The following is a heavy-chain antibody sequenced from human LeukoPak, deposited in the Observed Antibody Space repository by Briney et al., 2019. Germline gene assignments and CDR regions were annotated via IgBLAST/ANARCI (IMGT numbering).Heavy chain of an antibody. V-gene: IGHV3-21*01. CDR2: ISSSSSYI. CDR3: ARDAFVFEFDY. Sequence: GGCLRLSCAASGFTFSSYSMNLVRQAPGKGLEWVSSISSSSSYIYYADSVKGRFTISRDNAKNSLYLQMNSLRAEDTAVYYCARDAFVFEFDYWGQGTLVTVSS. J-gene: IGHJ4*02. CDR1: GFTFSSYS. D-gene: IGHD3-16*01.